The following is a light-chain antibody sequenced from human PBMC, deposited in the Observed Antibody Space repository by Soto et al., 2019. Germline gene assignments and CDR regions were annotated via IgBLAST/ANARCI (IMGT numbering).Light chain of an antibody. CDR3: SSYTSSSTLYV. J-gene: IGLJ1*01. CDR2: EVS. Sequence: QSVLTQPAAGSWSPGQSITISCTGTISDVGGYNYFSWYQQHPGKAPKRMIYEVSNRPSGVSNRSSGSKSGNTASLTISGHQAEDEADYYCSSYTSSSTLYVFGTGTKLTVL. V-gene: IGLV2-14*01. CDR1: ISDVGGYNY.